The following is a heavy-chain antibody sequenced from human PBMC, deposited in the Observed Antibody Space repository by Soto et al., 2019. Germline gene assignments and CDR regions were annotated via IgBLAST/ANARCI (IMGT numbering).Heavy chain of an antibody. J-gene: IGHJ4*02. CDR2: INAGNGNT. CDR3: ARGRITIFGVALDY. D-gene: IGHD3-3*01. CDR1: GYTFTSYA. Sequence: ASVKGSCKAAGYTFTSYAMHWVRQAPGQRLEWMGWINAGNGNTKYSQKFQGRVTITRDTSASTAYMELSSLRSEDTAVYYCARGRITIFGVALDYWGQGTLVTVSS. V-gene: IGHV1-3*01.